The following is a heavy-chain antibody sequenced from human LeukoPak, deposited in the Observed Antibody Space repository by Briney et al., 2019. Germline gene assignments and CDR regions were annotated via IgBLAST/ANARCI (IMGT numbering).Heavy chain of an antibody. V-gene: IGHV3-23*01. CDR2: ISSSGSSR. D-gene: IGHD3-16*01. CDR1: GFTFSSYA. CDR3: ARGGGLDV. Sequence: PGGSLRLSCAASGFTFSSYAMTWVRQAPGKGLEWVSAISSSGSSRYYADSVKGRFTISRDNAKNSLYLQMSNLRAEDTAVYFCARGGGLDVWGQGATVTVSS. J-gene: IGHJ6*02.